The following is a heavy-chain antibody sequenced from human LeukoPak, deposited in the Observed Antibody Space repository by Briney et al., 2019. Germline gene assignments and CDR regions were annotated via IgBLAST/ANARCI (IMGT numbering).Heavy chain of an antibody. CDR3: ARDTAAAGYGMDV. Sequence: GSLRLSCAASGFTFSDYYMSWIRQPPGKGLEWIGEINHSGSTNYNPSLKSRVTISVDTSKNQFSLKLSSVTAADTAVYYCARDTAAAGYGMDVWGQGTTVTVSS. CDR2: INHSGST. CDR1: GFTFSDYY. J-gene: IGHJ6*02. V-gene: IGHV4-34*01. D-gene: IGHD6-13*01.